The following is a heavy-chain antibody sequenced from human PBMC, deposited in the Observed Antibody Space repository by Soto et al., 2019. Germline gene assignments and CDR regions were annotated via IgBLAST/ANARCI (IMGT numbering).Heavy chain of an antibody. CDR3: ARSSIRVGVISDF. CDR1: GFIFSSYS. Sequence: PGGSLRLSCAASGFIFSSYSMSWVRQAPGKGLEWLSYISSSSMTIYYTDSVKGRFTISRDNAKNSLYLQMNSLRAEDTAVYYCARSSIRVGVISDFWGQGSVVTSPQ. CDR2: ISSSSMTI. D-gene: IGHD3-10*01. V-gene: IGHV3-48*01. J-gene: IGHJ4*02.